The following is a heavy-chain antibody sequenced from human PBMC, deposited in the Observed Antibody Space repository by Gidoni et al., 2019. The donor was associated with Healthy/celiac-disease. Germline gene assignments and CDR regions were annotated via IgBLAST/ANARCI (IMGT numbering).Heavy chain of an antibody. Sequence: QVQLVESGGGVVQPGRSLRLSCAASGFTFSSYGMHWVRQAPGKGLEWVAVIWYDGSNKYYADSVKGRFTISRDNSKNTLYLQMNSLRAEDTAVYYCARDVTTVTSGGFDYWGQGTLVTVSS. J-gene: IGHJ4*02. CDR1: GFTFSSYG. CDR2: IWYDGSNK. D-gene: IGHD4-17*01. CDR3: ARDVTTVTSGGFDY. V-gene: IGHV3-33*01.